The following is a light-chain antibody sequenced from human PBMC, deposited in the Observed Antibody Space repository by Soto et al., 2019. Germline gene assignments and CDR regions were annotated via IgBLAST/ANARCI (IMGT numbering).Light chain of an antibody. CDR2: EVS. V-gene: IGLV2-23*02. CDR3: CSYAGSRTYV. Sequence: VLTQPASVSGSPGQSITISCTGTSSDVGSYNLVSWYQQHPGKAPKLIIYEVSKRPSGVSNGFSGSKSGKTASLTISGFQAEDEADYYCCSYAGSRTYVFGTGTKVTV. CDR1: SSDVGSYNL. J-gene: IGLJ1*01.